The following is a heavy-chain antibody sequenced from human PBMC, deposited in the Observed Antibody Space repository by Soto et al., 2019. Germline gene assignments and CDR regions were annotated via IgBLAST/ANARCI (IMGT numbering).Heavy chain of an antibody. D-gene: IGHD5-18*01. J-gene: IGHJ4*02. Sequence: GSLRISCAASGFTLNSFAMSWVRPAPGKGLEWVSAISGSGGSTYYADSAKGRFTISGDNYTNTMYLKMNSLRAEDTAVYYCAKDPPVDTAMDVDYWGQGTLVSLS. CDR1: GFTLNSFA. CDR2: ISGSGGST. V-gene: IGHV3-23*01. CDR3: AKDPPVDTAMDVDY.